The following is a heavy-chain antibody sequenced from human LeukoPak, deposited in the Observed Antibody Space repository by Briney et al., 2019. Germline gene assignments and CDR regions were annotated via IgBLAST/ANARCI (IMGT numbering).Heavy chain of an antibody. J-gene: IGHJ4*02. CDR3: ARGTGTTAYFDY. V-gene: IGHV3-11*06. D-gene: IGHD1-1*01. CDR1: GFTFSDYY. CDR2: VSGSSGYT. Sequence: GASLRLSCAASGFTFSDYYLSWIRHAPGQRLQSVPYVSGSSGYTKYADSVKGRFTISRDNAKNSLYLQVNSLRAEDTAVYYCARGTGTTAYFDYWGQGTLVTVSS.